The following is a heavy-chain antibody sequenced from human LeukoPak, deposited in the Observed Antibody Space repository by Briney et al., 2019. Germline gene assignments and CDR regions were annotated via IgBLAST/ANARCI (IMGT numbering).Heavy chain of an antibody. Sequence: GGSLRLSCAASGFTFSDFWMHWVRQAPGKGLVWVSRISSDGSSTTYADSVKGRFTIPRDNAKSTLYLQMNSLRAEDTAIYYCARGLSASIADYWGQGTLVTVSS. V-gene: IGHV3-74*01. CDR3: ARGLSASIADY. CDR2: ISSDGSST. CDR1: GFTFSDFW. D-gene: IGHD2-2*01. J-gene: IGHJ4*02.